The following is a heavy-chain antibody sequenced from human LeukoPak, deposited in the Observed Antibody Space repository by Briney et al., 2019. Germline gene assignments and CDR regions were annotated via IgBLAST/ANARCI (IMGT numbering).Heavy chain of an antibody. Sequence: GGSLRLSCAASGFSFISYGMHWVRQAPGKGLEWVGVISDGGRRKDYADSVKGRFTISRDNSKDTLYPQMNSLRAEDTAVYYCAKRPSDYGDYVSYFDCWGQGTLVTVSS. J-gene: IGHJ4*02. V-gene: IGHV3-30*18. CDR2: ISDGGRRK. CDR1: GFSFISYG. D-gene: IGHD4-17*01. CDR3: AKRPSDYGDYVSYFDC.